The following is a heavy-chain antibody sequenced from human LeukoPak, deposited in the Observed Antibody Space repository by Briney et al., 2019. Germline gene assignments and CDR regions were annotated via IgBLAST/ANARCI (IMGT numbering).Heavy chain of an antibody. CDR1: GFTVSSNY. CDR3: AREALLGWRWGFDY. D-gene: IGHD3-16*01. CDR2: IYSGGST. V-gene: IGHV3-66*01. Sequence: PGGSLRLSCAASGFTVSSNYMSWVRQAPGKGLEGVAVIYSGGSTYYADSVKGRFTISRDNSKNTLYLQMNSLRAEDTAVYYCAREALLGWRWGFDYWGQGTLVTVSS. J-gene: IGHJ4*02.